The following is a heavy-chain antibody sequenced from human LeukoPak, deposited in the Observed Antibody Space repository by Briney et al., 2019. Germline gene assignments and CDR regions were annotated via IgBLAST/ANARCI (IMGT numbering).Heavy chain of an antibody. CDR2: IYTSGST. CDR1: GDSTSIYY. D-gene: IGHD6-6*01. V-gene: IGHV4-4*09. CDR3: ARQGSSSPSDY. J-gene: IGHJ4*02. Sequence: PSETLSLTCTVSGDSTSIYYWSWIRQPPGKGLEWIGYIYTSGSTNYNTSVKSRVTISVDTSKNQFSLKLSSVTAADTAVYYCARQGSSSPSDYWGQGTLVTVSS.